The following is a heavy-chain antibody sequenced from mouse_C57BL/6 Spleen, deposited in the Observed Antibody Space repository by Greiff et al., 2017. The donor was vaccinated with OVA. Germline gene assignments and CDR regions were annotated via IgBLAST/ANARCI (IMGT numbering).Heavy chain of an antibody. CDR3: ARAYSNYIDD. CDR2: IHPNSGST. D-gene: IGHD2-5*01. CDR1: GYTFTSYC. J-gene: IGHJ2*01. Sequence: QVQLQQSGAELVKPGASVKLSCKASGYTFTSYCMHWVKQRPGQGLEWIGMIHPNSGSTNYNEKFKSKATLTVDKSSSTAYMQLSSLTSEDSAVYYCARAYSNYIDDWGQGTTLTVSS. V-gene: IGHV1-64*01.